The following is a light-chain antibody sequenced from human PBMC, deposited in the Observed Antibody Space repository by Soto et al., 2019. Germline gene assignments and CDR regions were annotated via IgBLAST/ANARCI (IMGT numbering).Light chain of an antibody. J-gene: IGLJ1*01. CDR3: SSYTSRTTLV. CDR2: EVS. V-gene: IGLV2-14*01. Sequence: QSALTQPASVSGSPGQSITISCTGTSSDVGGYNYVSWYQQNPGKAPKLMIYEVSNRPSGVSNRFSGSKSGNTASLTISGLQAEDEADYYCSSYTSRTTLVLGTGTKVTVL. CDR1: SSDVGGYNY.